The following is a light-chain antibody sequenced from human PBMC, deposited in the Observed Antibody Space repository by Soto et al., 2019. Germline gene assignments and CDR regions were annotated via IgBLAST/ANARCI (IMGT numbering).Light chain of an antibody. CDR1: SSDVGYYNY. CDR3: SSYATSSTLEWV. V-gene: IGLV2-14*03. Sequence: QSALTQPASVSGSPGQSITISCTGASSDVGYYNYVSWYQHHPGKAPKLVIHDVSSRPSGVSGRFSGSKSGHTASLTISGLQAEDEADYYYSSYATSSTLEWVFGGGTKLTVL. CDR2: DVS. J-gene: IGLJ3*02.